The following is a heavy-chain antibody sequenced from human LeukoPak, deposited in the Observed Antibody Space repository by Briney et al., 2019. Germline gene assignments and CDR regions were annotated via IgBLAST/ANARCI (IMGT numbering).Heavy chain of an antibody. CDR3: ATLTAMDYFDY. CDR1: GGSISSYY. Sequence: KPSETLSLTRTVSGGSISSYYWSWIRQPPGKGLEWIGYIYYSGSTYYNPSLKSRVTISVDTSKNQFSLKLSSVTAADTAVYYCATLTAMDYFDYWGQGALVTVSS. V-gene: IGHV4-59*04. J-gene: IGHJ4*02. D-gene: IGHD5-18*01. CDR2: IYYSGST.